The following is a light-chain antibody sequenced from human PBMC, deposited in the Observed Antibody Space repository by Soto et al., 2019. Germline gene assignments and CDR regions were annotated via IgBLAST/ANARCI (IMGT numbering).Light chain of an antibody. CDR2: GAS. CDR1: QSVSTD. J-gene: IGKJ3*01. CDR3: LQYNDWPPIT. Sequence: VMTQSPPTLSVSPGERATLSCRASQSVSTDLAWYQQKPGQAPRLLIYGASTRATDVPARFSGGGSGTEFTLTISSLRSEDVEIYYCLQYNDWPPITFGPGTKVDIK. V-gene: IGKV3-15*01.